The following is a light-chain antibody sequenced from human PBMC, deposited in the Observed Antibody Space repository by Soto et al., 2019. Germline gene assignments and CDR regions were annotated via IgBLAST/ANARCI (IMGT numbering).Light chain of an antibody. Sequence: DVQMTQSPSTLSASVGDRVTITCRASQSISSWLAWYQQKPGKAPKLLIYKAASLESGVPSRFSGSGSGTDFTLTISSLQPEDFATYFCKQSSAFPLTFGGGTKVDIK. CDR2: KAA. CDR1: QSISSW. V-gene: IGKV1-5*03. CDR3: KQSSAFPLT. J-gene: IGKJ4*01.